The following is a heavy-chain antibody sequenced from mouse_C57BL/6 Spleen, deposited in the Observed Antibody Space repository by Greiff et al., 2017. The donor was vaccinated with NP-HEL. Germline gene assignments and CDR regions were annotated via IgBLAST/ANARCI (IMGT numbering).Heavy chain of an antibody. CDR1: GYTFTSYW. D-gene: IGHD2-1*01. V-gene: IGHV1-59*01. CDR2: IDPSDSYT. J-gene: IGHJ2*01. CDR3: GNNYCDY. Sequence: QVQLQQPGAELVRPGTSVKLSCKASGYTFTSYWMHWVKQRPGQGLEWIGVIDPSDSYTNYNQKFKGKATLTVDTSSSTAYMQLSSLTSEDSAVYYCGNNYCDYWGQGTTLTVSS.